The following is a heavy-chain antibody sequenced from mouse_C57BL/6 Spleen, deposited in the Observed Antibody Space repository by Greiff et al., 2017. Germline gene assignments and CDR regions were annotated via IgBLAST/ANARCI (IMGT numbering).Heavy chain of an antibody. D-gene: IGHD2-5*01. J-gene: IGHJ2*01. CDR2: IDPSDSYT. CDR3: ARRYSNFFDC. CDR1: GYTFTSYW. Sequence: QVQLQQPGAELVRPGTSVKLSCKASGYTFTSYWMHWVKQRPGQGLEWIGVIDPSDSYTNYNQKFKGKATLTVDTSSSTAYMQLSSLTSEDAAVYYCARRYSNFFDCWGTGTTLTVSS. V-gene: IGHV1-59*01.